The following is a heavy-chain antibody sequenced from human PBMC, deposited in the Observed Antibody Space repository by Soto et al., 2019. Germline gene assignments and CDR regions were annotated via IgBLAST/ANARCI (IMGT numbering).Heavy chain of an antibody. V-gene: IGHV1-8*01. CDR3: AITHLRFGEHHY. Sequence: QVQLVQSGAEVKKPGASVKVSCKASGYTFTSYDINWVRQATGQGLEWMGWMNPNSGNSGYTQKFQGRVTMTRNTSISTAHMELSSLRSEDTAVYYCAITHLRFGEHHYWGQGTLVTVS. CDR1: GYTFTSYD. D-gene: IGHD3-10*01. CDR2: MNPNSGNS. J-gene: IGHJ4*02.